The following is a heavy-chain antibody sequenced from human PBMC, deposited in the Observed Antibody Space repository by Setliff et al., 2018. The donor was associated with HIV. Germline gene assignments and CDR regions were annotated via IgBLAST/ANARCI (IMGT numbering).Heavy chain of an antibody. V-gene: IGHV4-34*01. Sequence: LSLTCAVYGGSFSGYYWSWIRQPPGKGLEWIGEINHSGSTNYNPSLKSRVTISVDTSKNQFSLKLSSVTAADTAVYYCARGAAARWFDYWGQGTLVTVSS. J-gene: IGHJ4*02. CDR2: INHSGST. CDR1: GGSFSGYY. CDR3: ARGAAARWFDY. D-gene: IGHD6-13*01.